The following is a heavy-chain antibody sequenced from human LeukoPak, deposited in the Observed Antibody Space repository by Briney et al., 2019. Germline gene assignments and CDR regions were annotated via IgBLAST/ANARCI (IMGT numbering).Heavy chain of an antibody. V-gene: IGHV3-30*02. CDR1: GFTFSSYG. D-gene: IGHD3-10*01. J-gene: IGHJ3*02. CDR2: IRYDGSNK. CDR3: AKAFAGPVSGDAFDI. Sequence: GGSLRLSCAASGFTFSSYGMHWVRQAPGKGLEWVAFIRYDGSNKYYADSVKGRFTISRDNSKNTLYLQMNSLRAEDTAVYYCAKAFAGPVSGDAFDIWGQGTMVTVSS.